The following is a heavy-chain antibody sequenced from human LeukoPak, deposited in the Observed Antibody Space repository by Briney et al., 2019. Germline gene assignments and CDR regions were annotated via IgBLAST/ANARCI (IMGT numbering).Heavy chain of an antibody. D-gene: IGHD3-16*01. CDR3: ARRWGTTHSAFDI. CDR2: ISTDGSYE. CDR1: GFTFSGYG. V-gene: IGHV3-30*03. J-gene: IGHJ3*02. Sequence: GRSLRLSCAASGFTFSGYGMHWVRQAPGKGLEWVALISTDGSYENYADSVKGRFTISRDNSKNTLSLQMNSLRAEDTAVYYCARRWGTTHSAFDIWGQGTMVTVSS.